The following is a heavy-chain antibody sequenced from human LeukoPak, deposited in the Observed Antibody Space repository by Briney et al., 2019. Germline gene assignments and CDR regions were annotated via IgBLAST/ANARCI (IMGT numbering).Heavy chain of an antibody. CDR2: INGDGDDT. CDR1: GVSFADYA. J-gene: IGHJ6*02. D-gene: IGHD1-26*01. CDR3: VKALLVRPTDYYFGMDV. Sequence: GGSLRLSCAASGVSFADYAKHWVRHAPGKGLEWVSLINGDGDDTYYAGSVKGRFTISRDNSESSLYLEMNGLRDDDSGLYYCVKALLVRPTDYYFGMDVWGQGTTVTVS. V-gene: IGHV3-43D*03.